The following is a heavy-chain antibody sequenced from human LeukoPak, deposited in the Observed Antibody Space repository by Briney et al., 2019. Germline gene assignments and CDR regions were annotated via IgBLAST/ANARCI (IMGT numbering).Heavy chain of an antibody. J-gene: IGHJ6*03. CDR1: GFTFSSYE. Sequence: GGSLRLSCAASGFTFSSYEMNWVRQAPGKGLEWVSSITSSSSYIYYADSVKGRFTISRDNAKNSLYLQMDSLRVEDTAVYYCARDPYSGNYGAYYYYYMDVWGKGTTVTISS. CDR3: ARDPYSGNYGAYYYYYMDV. V-gene: IGHV3-21*06. D-gene: IGHD1-26*01. CDR2: ITSSSSYI.